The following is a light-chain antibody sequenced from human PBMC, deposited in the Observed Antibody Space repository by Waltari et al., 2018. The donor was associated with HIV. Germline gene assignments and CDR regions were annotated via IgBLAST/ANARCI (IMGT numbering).Light chain of an antibody. CDR1: SPKIGAATD. V-gene: IGLV1-40*01. CDR2: GNS. CDR3: QSYDSSLSVWV. J-gene: IGLJ3*02. Sequence: QSVLTQPPSVSGAPGQRVTIPRNGSSPKIGAATDVHWYQQLPGTAPKLLIYGNSNRPSGVPDRFSGSKSGTSASLAITGLQAEDEADYYCQSYDSSLSVWVFGGGTKLTVL.